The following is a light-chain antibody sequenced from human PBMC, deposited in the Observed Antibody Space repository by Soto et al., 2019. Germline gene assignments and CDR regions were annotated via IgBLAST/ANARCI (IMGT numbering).Light chain of an antibody. J-gene: IGLJ1*01. V-gene: IGLV2-14*01. CDR2: EVS. CDR3: SSYTSSSTPYV. Sequence: QSALTQPASVSGSPGQSITISCTGTSSDVGGYNYVSWYQQHPGKAPKLMIYEVSNRPSGVSNRFSGSKSGNTVSLTISGLRAEDEADYYCSSYTSSSTPYVFGTGTK. CDR1: SSDVGGYNY.